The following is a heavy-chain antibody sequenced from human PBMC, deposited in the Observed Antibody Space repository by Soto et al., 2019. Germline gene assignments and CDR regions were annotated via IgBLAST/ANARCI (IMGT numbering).Heavy chain of an antibody. J-gene: IGHJ6*02. D-gene: IGHD3-22*01. Sequence: SETLSLTCTVSGGSISSYHWSWIRQPPGKGLEWIGYIYYSGSTKYNPSLKSRVTMSVDESKNQFSLRLKSVTAADTAVYWCARDYYYDNSGNPGAYYYGMDVWGQGTTVTVSS. CDR3: ARDYYYDNSGNPGAYYYGMDV. CDR2: IYYSGST. CDR1: GGSISSYH. V-gene: IGHV4-59*01.